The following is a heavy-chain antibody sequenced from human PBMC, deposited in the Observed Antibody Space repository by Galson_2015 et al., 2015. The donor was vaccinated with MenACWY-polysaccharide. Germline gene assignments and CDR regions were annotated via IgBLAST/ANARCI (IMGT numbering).Heavy chain of an antibody. CDR2: IQNVGSPK. CDR1: GLTFRSSG. CDR3: ARTHYDSGGGGLDP. D-gene: IGHD3-22*01. Sequence: SLRLSCAASGLTFRSSGMHWVRQAPGKGLEWVALIQNVGSPKAYADSVKGRFTISRDNSKNTLYLEMNSLRAEDTAVYYCARTHYDSGGGGLDPWGQGTLVTVSS. V-gene: IGHV3-33*05. J-gene: IGHJ5*02.